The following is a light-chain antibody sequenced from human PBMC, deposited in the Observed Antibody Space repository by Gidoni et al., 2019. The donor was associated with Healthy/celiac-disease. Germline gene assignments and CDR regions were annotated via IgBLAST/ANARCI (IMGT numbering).Light chain of an antibody. CDR3: SSYAGSNKAV. CDR2: DVS. Sequence: QSALTQPPSASGSPGQSVTISCTGTSSDVGGYNYVSWYQQHPGKAPKLMIYDVSKRPSGVPDRFSGSKSGNTASLTVSGLQAEDEADYYCSSYAGSNKAVFGGGTKLTVL. CDR1: SSDVGGYNY. V-gene: IGLV2-8*01. J-gene: IGLJ2*01.